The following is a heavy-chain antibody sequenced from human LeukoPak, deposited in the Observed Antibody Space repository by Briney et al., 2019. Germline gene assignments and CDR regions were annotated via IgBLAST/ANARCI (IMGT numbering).Heavy chain of an antibody. CDR1: GFTFSSYA. V-gene: IGHV3-23*01. D-gene: IGHD3-16*01. CDR2: ISGSGGST. J-gene: IGHJ6*03. Sequence: GGSLRLSCAASGFTFSSYAMSWVRQAPGKGLEWVSAISGSGGSTYYADSVKGRFTISRDNSKNTLSLHMNSLSAGATAVYYCAKLGGQEVYNYYVGVWGKGPTVAVSS. CDR3: AKLGGQEVYNYYVGV.